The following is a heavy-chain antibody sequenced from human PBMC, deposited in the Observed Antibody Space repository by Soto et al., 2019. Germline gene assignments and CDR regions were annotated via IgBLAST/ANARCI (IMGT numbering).Heavy chain of an antibody. D-gene: IGHD2-15*01. J-gene: IGHJ6*02. CDR2: LNPNSGGT. V-gene: IGHV1-2*04. CDR3: AMEGVVAAREQYYYYGKDV. CDR1: GYTFTGYY. Sequence: ASVKVSCKASGYTFTGYYMHWVRQAPGQGLEWMGWLNPNSGGTNYAQKFQGWVTMTRDTSISTAYRELSMLRSADTDVYYCAMEGVVAAREQYYYYGKDVWGQGTTVTVSS.